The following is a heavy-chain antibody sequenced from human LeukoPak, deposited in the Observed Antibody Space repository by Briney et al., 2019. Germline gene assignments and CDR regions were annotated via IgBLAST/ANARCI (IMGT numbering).Heavy chain of an antibody. Sequence: GGSLRLSCAASGFTFSSYGMHWVRQAPGKGLEWVAVIWYDGSNKYYADSVKGRFTISRDNSKNTLYLRMNSLRAEDTAVYYCARDKDSIAVAGTEYYFDYWGQGTLVTVSS. V-gene: IGHV3-33*01. CDR2: IWYDGSNK. J-gene: IGHJ4*02. D-gene: IGHD6-19*01. CDR3: ARDKDSIAVAGTEYYFDY. CDR1: GFTFSSYG.